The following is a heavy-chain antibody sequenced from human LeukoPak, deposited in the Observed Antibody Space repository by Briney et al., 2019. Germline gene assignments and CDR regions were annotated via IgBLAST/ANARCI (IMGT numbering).Heavy chain of an antibody. CDR3: AANYYDSSGANDY. CDR1: GFTFSSYS. D-gene: IGHD3-22*01. J-gene: IGHJ4*02. V-gene: IGHV3-48*02. CDR2: ISSSSSTI. Sequence: GGSLRLSCAASGFTFSSYSMNWVRQAPGNGLEWVSYISSSSSTIYYADSVKGRFTISRDNAKNSLYLQMNSLRDEDTAVYYCAANYYDSSGANDYWGQGTLVTVSS.